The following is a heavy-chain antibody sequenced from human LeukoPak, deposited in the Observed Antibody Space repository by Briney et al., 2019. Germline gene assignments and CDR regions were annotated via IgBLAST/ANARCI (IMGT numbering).Heavy chain of an antibody. V-gene: IGHV4-59*01. J-gene: IGHJ4*02. D-gene: IGHD6-6*01. CDR3: ARLSIAALSSPDY. Sequence: SETLSLTCTVSGGSISSYYWSWIRQPPGKGLEWIGYIYYRGSTNHNPSLKSRVTISIDTSENQFSLKLSSVTAADTAVYYCARLSIAALSSPDYWGQGTLVTVSS. CDR1: GGSISSYY. CDR2: IYYRGST.